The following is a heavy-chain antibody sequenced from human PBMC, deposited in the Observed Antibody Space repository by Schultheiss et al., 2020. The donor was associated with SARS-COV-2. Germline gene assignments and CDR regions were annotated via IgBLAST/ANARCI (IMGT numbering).Heavy chain of an antibody. J-gene: IGHJ6*02. D-gene: IGHD1-20*01. Sequence: GGSLRLSCAASGFTFSSYEMNWVRQAPGKGLEWVSYISSSGSTIYYADSVKGRFTISRDNAKNSLYLQMNSLRAEDTAVYYCARDLRFDITGTSYRAYYYYGMDVWGQGTTVTVSS. CDR3: ARDLRFDITGTSYRAYYYYGMDV. V-gene: IGHV3-48*03. CDR2: ISSSGSTI. CDR1: GFTFSSYE.